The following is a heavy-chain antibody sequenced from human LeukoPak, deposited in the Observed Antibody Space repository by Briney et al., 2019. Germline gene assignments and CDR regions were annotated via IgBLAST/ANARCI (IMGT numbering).Heavy chain of an antibody. Sequence: GGSLRLPCAASGFTFSSYEMNWVRQAPGKGLEWVSYISSSGSTIYYADSVKGRFTISRDNAKNSLYLQMNSLRAEDTAVYYCARYDIAAAGPYFDYWGQGTLVTVSS. CDR1: GFTFSSYE. CDR2: ISSSGSTI. J-gene: IGHJ4*02. CDR3: ARYDIAAAGPYFDY. D-gene: IGHD6-13*01. V-gene: IGHV3-48*03.